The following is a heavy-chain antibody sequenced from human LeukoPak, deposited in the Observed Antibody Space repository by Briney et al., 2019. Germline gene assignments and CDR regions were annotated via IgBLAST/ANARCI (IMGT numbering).Heavy chain of an antibody. V-gene: IGHV5-51*01. CDR3: ARLFGGSWSCYFDY. CDR2: IYPDDSDT. Sequence: GESLKISCKGSGYSFTLYWIGWVRQMPGKGLEWMGIIYPDDSDTRYSPSFQGQVTISADKSINTAYLQWSSLKASDTAIYYCARLFGGSWSCYFDYWGQGTLVTVSS. CDR1: GYSFTLYW. D-gene: IGHD6-13*01. J-gene: IGHJ4*02.